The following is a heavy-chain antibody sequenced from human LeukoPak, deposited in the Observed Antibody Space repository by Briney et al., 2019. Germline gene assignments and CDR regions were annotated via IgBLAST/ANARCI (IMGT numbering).Heavy chain of an antibody. V-gene: IGHV3-9*01. CDR2: ISWNSGSI. CDR3: AKGGGYDFWSGYLDH. J-gene: IGHJ4*02. D-gene: IGHD3-3*01. CDR1: GFTFDDYA. Sequence: GGSLRLSCAASGFTFDDYAMHWVRHAPGKGLEWVSGISWNSGSIGYADSVKGRFTISRDNAKNSLYLQMNSLRTEDTALYYCAKGGGYDFWSGYLDHWGQGTLVTVSS.